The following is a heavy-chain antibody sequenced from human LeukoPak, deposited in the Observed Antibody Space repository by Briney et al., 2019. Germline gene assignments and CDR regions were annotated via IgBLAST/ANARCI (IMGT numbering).Heavy chain of an antibody. J-gene: IGHJ4*02. Sequence: GGSLRLSCAASGFSFSNHWMHWVRQAPGKGLVWVSRINKEGRTTTYADSVKGRFTISRDNAKNTLYLQMNSLRAEDTAVYYCARDINWNQVDYWGQGALVTVSS. CDR1: GFSFSNHW. D-gene: IGHD1-1*01. CDR2: INKEGRTT. V-gene: IGHV3-74*03. CDR3: ARDINWNQVDY.